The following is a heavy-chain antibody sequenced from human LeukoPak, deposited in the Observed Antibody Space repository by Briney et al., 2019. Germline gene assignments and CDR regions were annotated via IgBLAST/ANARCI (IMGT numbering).Heavy chain of an antibody. CDR1: GGSISSYY. D-gene: IGHD6-13*01. CDR2: IYYSGST. Sequence: PSEALSLTCTVSGGSISSYYWSWIRQPPGKGLEWIGYIYYSGSTNYNPSLKSRVTISVDTSKNQFSLKLSSVTAADTAVYYCARGVSPGLYAFDIWGQGTMVTVSS. J-gene: IGHJ3*02. V-gene: IGHV4-59*01. CDR3: ARGVSPGLYAFDI.